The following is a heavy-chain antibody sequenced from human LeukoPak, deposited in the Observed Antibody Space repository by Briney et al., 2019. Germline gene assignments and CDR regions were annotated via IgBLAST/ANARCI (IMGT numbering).Heavy chain of an antibody. CDR1: GYTFTGYY. CDR3: ARIRDNWGYDC. J-gene: IGHJ4*02. V-gene: IGHV1-2*02. D-gene: IGHD7-27*01. Sequence: ASVKVSCKASGYTFTGYYMHWVRQAPGQGLEWMGWFNPNGGGTNYAQKFQGRVTMTRDTSISTSYMELSRLRSDDTAVYYCARIRDNWGYDCWGQGTLVTVSS. CDR2: FNPNGGGT.